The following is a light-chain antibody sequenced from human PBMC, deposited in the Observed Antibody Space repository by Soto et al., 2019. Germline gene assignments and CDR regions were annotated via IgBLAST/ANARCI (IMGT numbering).Light chain of an antibody. CDR3: CSYTTSNTRQIV. J-gene: IGLJ1*01. CDR2: DVS. V-gene: IGLV2-14*03. Sequence: QSVLTQPASLSGSPGQSITISCTGTSSDVDGYNYVSWYQQHPGKAPKFMIYDVSSRPSGVSNRFSGSKYGNSASLTIFGLQAEDEADYYCCSYTTSNTRQIVFGTGT. CDR1: SSDVDGYNY.